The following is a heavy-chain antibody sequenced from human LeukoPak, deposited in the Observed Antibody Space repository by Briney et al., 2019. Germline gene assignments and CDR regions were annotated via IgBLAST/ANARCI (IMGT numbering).Heavy chain of an antibody. CDR1: GYTFTGYY. J-gene: IGHJ4*02. D-gene: IGHD3-3*01. CDR2: INPNSGGT. CDR3: ARGPYYDDY. Sequence: ASVKVSCKASGYTFTGYYMHWVRQAPGQGLEWMGWINPNSGGTNYAQKFQGWVTMTRNTSISTAYMELSSLRSEDTAVYYCARGPYYDDYWGQGTLVTVSS. V-gene: IGHV1-2*04.